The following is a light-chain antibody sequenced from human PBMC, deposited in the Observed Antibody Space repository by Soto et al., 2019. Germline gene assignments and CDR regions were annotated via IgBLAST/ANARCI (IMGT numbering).Light chain of an antibody. V-gene: IGKV3D-15*01. CDR3: QQYNNWPIT. Sequence: EIVLTQSPATLSLSPGESATLSCRASRSVSNYLAWYQQKPGQAPRLLIYDASSRPTDIPARFSGSGSGTEFTLTISSLQSEDFAVYYCQQYNNWPITFGQGTRLEIK. CDR2: DAS. CDR1: RSVSNY. J-gene: IGKJ5*01.